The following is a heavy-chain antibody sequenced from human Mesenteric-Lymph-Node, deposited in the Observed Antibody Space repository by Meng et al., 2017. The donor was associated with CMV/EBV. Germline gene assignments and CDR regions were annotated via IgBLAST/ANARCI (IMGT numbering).Heavy chain of an antibody. J-gene: IGHJ4*02. D-gene: IGHD6-19*01. CDR2: ISSSSSTI. CDR3: ARVGCSSGWYYFDY. V-gene: IGHV3-48*04. Sequence: GGSLRLSCAASGFTFSSYSMNWVRQAPGKGLEWVSYISSSSSTIYYADSVKGRFTISRDNAKNSLYLQMNSLRAGDTAVYYCARVGCSSGWYYFDYWGQGTLVTVSS. CDR1: GFTFSSYS.